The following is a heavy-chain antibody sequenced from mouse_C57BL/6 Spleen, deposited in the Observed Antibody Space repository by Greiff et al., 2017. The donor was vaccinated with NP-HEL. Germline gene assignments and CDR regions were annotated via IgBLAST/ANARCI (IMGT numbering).Heavy chain of an antibody. CDR1: GYAFSSSW. CDR2: IYPGDGDT. J-gene: IGHJ2*01. V-gene: IGHV1-82*01. Sequence: QVQLQQPGPELVKPGASVKISCKASGYAFSSSWMNWVKQRPGKGLEWIGRIYPGDGDTNYNGKFKGKATLTVDKSSSTAYMQLSSLTSEDSAVYFCAVRPFDYWGQGTTLTGSS. CDR3: AVRPFDY.